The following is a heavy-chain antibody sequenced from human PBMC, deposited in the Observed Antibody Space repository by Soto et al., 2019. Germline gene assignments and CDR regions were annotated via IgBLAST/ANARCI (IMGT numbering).Heavy chain of an antibody. V-gene: IGHV4-34*01. CDR3: ARGRPDSGSYYNVGWFDP. CDR2: INHSGST. J-gene: IGHJ5*02. Sequence: SETLSLTCAVYGGSFSGYYWIWIRQPPGRGLEWIGEINHSGSTSCNPSLKSRVTISVDTSKNQFSLKLSSVTAADTAVYYCARGRPDSGSYYNVGWFDPWGQGTLVTVSS. CDR1: GGSFSGYY. D-gene: IGHD3-10*01.